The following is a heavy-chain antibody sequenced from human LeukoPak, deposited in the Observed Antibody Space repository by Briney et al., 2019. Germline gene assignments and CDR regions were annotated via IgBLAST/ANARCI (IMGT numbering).Heavy chain of an antibody. CDR1: GFTFSSYW. J-gene: IGHJ5*02. D-gene: IGHD3-3*01. Sequence: PGGSLRLSCAASGFTFSSYWMPWVRHAPGKGLVWVSRINSDGSSTSYADSVKGRFTISRDNAKNTLYLQMNSLRAEDTAVYYCARDYDFWSGYISYNWFDPWGQGTLVTVSS. CDR3: ARDYDFWSGYISYNWFDP. CDR2: INSDGSST. V-gene: IGHV3-74*01.